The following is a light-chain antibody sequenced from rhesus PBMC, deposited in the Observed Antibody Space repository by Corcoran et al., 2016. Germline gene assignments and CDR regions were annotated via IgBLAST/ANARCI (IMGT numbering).Light chain of an antibody. V-gene: IGKV1-21*01. Sequence: DIQMTQSPSSLSASVGDRVTIICRARQGISNWLAWYQQKPGKAPKLLIYEASSLQSGVPSRFGGRGARTDFTLTIRTLPPEDLATYYCLQYNSWPFTFGPGTKLEIK. CDR3: LQYNSWPFT. CDR1: QGISNW. J-gene: IGKJ3*01. CDR2: EAS.